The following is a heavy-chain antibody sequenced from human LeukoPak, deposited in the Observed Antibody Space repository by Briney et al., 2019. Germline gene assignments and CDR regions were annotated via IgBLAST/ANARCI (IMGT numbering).Heavy chain of an antibody. CDR1: GGSISSYY. CDR3: ARDGIAAAGGFDY. J-gene: IGHJ4*02. V-gene: IGHV4-59*01. D-gene: IGHD6-13*01. CDR2: IYYSGST. Sequence: SETLSLTCTVSGGSISSYYWSWIRQPLGKGLEWIGYIYYSGSTNYNPSLKSRVTISVDTSKNQFSLKLSSVTAADTAVYYCARDGIAAAGGFDYWGQGTLVTVSS.